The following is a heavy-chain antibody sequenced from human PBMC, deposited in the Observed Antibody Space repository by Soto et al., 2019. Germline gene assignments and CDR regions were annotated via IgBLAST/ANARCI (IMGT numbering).Heavy chain of an antibody. D-gene: IGHD2-15*01. V-gene: IGHV1-69*02. Sequence: QVQLVQSGAEVKKPGSSVKVSCKASGGTFSSYTISWVRQAPGQGLEWMGRIIPILGIANYAQKFQGRVTITADKSTSTDYMELSSLRSEDTAVYYCARTSDCSGGSCYPTDYWGQGTLVTVSS. CDR2: IIPILGIA. CDR3: ARTSDCSGGSCYPTDY. CDR1: GGTFSSYT. J-gene: IGHJ4*02.